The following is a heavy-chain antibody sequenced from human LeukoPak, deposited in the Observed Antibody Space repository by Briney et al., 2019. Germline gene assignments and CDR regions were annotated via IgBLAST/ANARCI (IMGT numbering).Heavy chain of an antibody. Sequence: GESLKISCKGSGYSFTNYWIGWVRQMPGKGLEWMGIIYPGDSDTRYSPSFQGQVTISADKSISTAYLQWSSLKASDTAMYYCARRIWAAAGTMGAFDIWGQGIMVTVSS. CDR3: ARRIWAAAGTMGAFDI. D-gene: IGHD6-13*01. V-gene: IGHV5-51*01. CDR1: GYSFTNYW. CDR2: IYPGDSDT. J-gene: IGHJ3*02.